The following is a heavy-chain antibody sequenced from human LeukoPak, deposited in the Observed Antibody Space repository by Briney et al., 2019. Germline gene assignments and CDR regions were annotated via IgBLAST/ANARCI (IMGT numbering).Heavy chain of an antibody. D-gene: IGHD3-22*01. CDR1: GFTFSSYW. CDR2: ISGDGRNI. J-gene: IGHJ1*01. CDR3: ATYSSLNAREFQY. Sequence: GGSLRLSCVASGFTFSSYWMHWVRQDPRKGLVWVSRISGDGRNINYADSVRGRFTISRDNAKNTLYLQMNTLRVEDTAVYYCATYSSLNAREFQYWGQGTLVTVSS. V-gene: IGHV3-74*01.